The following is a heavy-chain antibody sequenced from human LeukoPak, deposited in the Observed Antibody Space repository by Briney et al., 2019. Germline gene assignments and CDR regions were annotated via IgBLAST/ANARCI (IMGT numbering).Heavy chain of an antibody. CDR2: ISYSGSP. CDR1: GGSISSNSYY. Sequence: SSETLSLTCTVSGGSISSNSYYWVWIRQPPGKGLGWIGSISYSGSPYYNPSLTSRITISADTSKNQFSLKLNSVTAADTAVYYCARKDGTLFEYWGQGTLVTVSS. D-gene: IGHD1-14*01. CDR3: ARKDGTLFEY. V-gene: IGHV4-39*01. J-gene: IGHJ4*02.